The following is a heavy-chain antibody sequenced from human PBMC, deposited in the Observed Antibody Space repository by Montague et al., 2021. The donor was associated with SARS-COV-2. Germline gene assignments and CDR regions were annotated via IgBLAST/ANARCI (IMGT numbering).Heavy chain of an antibody. V-gene: IGHV4-34*01. Sequence: SDTLSLTCAVFGGSFSEYYWSWIRQSPGKGLEWIGEVSHSGKTSYNPSLESRVSISLDTSKRQFFLNLDSLTAADTAVFYCARGQRSGAWCGGRCVYYYFMDVWGQGTTVTVSS. CDR3: ARGQRSGAWCGGRCVYYYFMDV. CDR1: GGSFSEYY. CDR2: VSHSGKT. D-gene: IGHD2-15*01. J-gene: IGHJ6*02.